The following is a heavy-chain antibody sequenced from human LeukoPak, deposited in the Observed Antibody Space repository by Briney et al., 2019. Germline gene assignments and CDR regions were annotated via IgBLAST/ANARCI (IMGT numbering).Heavy chain of an antibody. CDR3: ARAGSGEYGLDV. J-gene: IGHJ6*02. Sequence: PGGSLRLSCAASGFTFRSYGMQWVRQAPGKGLDWVALIWYDGSNKYYADSVKGRSIISRDNSRNTLYLQMNSLRAEDTAVYYCARAGSGEYGLDVWGQGTTVIVSS. V-gene: IGHV3-33*01. CDR2: IWYDGSNK. CDR1: GFTFRSYG. D-gene: IGHD3-10*01.